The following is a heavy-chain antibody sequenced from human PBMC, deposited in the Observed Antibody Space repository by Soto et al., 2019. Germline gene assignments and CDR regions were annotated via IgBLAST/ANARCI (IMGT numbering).Heavy chain of an antibody. CDR1: GGTFSSYA. CDR2: IIPIFGTA. J-gene: IGHJ4*02. V-gene: IGHV1-69*13. Sequence: SVKISCKASGGTFSSYAISWVRQAPGQGLEWMGGIIPIFGTANYAQKFQGRVTITADESTSTAYMELSSLRSEDTAVYYCARDRSPYYYDSSGYYYPFDYWGKGTLVTVSS. CDR3: ARDRSPYYYDSSGYYYPFDY. D-gene: IGHD3-22*01.